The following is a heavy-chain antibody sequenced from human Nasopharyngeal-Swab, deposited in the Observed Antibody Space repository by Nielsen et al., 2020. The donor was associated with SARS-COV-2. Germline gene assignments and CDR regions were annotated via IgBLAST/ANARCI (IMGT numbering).Heavy chain of an antibody. D-gene: IGHD3-3*01. CDR2: IYYSGST. CDR3: ARHKEEWHIPGYMDV. J-gene: IGHJ6*03. V-gene: IGHV4-39*01. Sequence: WRRQSPGQGLEWIGTIYYSGSTYYNASLKSRVTISVDTSMNQFSMKLSSVTAADTAVYYCARHKEEWHIPGYMDVWGKGTTVTVSS.